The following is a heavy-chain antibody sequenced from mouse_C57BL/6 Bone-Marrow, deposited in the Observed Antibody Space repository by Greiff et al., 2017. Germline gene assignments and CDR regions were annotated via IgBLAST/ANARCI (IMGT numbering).Heavy chain of an antibody. CDR1: GFSLPSYA. CDR3: ARNSDYDYGGFAY. D-gene: IGHD2-4*01. J-gene: IGHJ3*01. CDR2: IWTGGGT. V-gene: IGHV2-9-1*01. Sequence: VNVVESGPGLVAPSQSLSITCTVSGFSLPSYAISWVRQPPGKGLEWLGVIWTGGGTNYNSALKSRLSISKDNSKSQVFLKMNSLQTDDTARYYCARNSDYDYGGFAYWGQGTLVTVSA.